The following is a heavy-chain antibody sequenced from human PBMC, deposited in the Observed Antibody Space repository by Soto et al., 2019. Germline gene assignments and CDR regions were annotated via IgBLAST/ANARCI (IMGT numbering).Heavy chain of an antibody. D-gene: IGHD2-8*01. V-gene: IGHV4-4*02. CDR2: IFHDGTA. J-gene: IGHJ4*02. CDR3: ARLVYDTRLNYMSLDF. Sequence: SATLSLDCPVSVGSIYSGNGGTWVLQTPQRGLEYIGEIFHDGTANYYPSFERRVAISVDTSKNQFSLKLTSVTAADTAIYFCARLVYDTRLNYMSLDFWGQGAMVT. CDR1: VGSIYSGNG.